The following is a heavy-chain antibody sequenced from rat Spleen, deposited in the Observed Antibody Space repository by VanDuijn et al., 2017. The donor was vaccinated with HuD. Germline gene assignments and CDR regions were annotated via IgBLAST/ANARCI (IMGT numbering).Heavy chain of an antibody. CDR2: ISTGGGNT. J-gene: IGHJ2*01. CDR1: GFTFSNYY. Sequence: EVQLVESGGGLVQPGRSMKLSCAASGFTFSNYYMAWVRQAPTKGLEWVASISTGGGNTYYRDSVKGRFTISRDNAKSTLYLQMDSLRSEDTATYYCARSSYDGSYYPYYFDYWGQGVMVTVSS. D-gene: IGHD1-12*02. V-gene: IGHV5-25*01. CDR3: ARSSYDGSYYPYYFDY.